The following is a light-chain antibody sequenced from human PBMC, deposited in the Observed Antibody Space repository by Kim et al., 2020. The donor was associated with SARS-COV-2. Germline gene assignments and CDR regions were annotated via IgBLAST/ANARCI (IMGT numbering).Light chain of an antibody. CDR1: QSVSRSY. Sequence: PGESVTLSCMASQSVSRSYLTLYQQKPAQAPSLLIFGASTRATGIPARFSGSGSGTDFTLTISSLQPEDFAVYYCQQDYNLYTFGQGTKLEI. CDR2: GAS. J-gene: IGKJ2*01. CDR3: QQDYNLYT. V-gene: IGKV3D-7*01.